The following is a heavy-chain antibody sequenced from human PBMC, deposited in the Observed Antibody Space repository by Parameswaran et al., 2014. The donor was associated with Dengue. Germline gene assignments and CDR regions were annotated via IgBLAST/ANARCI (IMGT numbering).Heavy chain of an antibody. V-gene: IGHV3-23*01. Sequence: QAGGSLRLSYAASGFTFSSYGMSWVRQAPGKGLDWVSTISGSGDTTYYADSVKGRFTISRDNSKNTLYLQMNSLRAEDTAVYYCAKEPSTLYYYAQNWFDPWGQGTLVTVSS. D-gene: IGHD3-10*01. CDR1: GFTFSSYG. CDR3: AKEPSTLYYYAQNWFDP. J-gene: IGHJ5*02. CDR2: ISGSGDTT.